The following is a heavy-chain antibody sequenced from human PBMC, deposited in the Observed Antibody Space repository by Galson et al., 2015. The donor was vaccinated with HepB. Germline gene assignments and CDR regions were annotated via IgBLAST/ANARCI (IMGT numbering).Heavy chain of an antibody. D-gene: IGHD3-3*01. CDR1: GFTFSSYG. V-gene: IGHV3-48*02. J-gene: IGHJ5*02. Sequence: SLRLSCAASGFTFSSYGMNWVRQAPGKGLEWVSYISSSSSTIYYADSVKGRFTISRDNAKNSLYLQMNSLRDEDTAVYYCARESVYGITIFGGGGFDPWGQGTLVTVSS. CDR2: ISSSSSTI. CDR3: ARESVYGITIFGGGGFDP.